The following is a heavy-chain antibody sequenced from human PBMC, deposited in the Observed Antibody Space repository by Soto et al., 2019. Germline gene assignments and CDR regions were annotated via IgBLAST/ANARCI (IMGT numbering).Heavy chain of an antibody. V-gene: IGHV3-48*03. Sequence: PGGSLRLSCAASGFTFRSYGMVWVRQAPGKGLEWVSFISDSGSTTFYADSVKGRFTISRDNAKNSLYLQVNSLRAEDTAVYYCARNGGGLGVWGQGTPVTVSS. CDR3: ARNGGGLGV. J-gene: IGHJ6*02. CDR1: GFTFRSYG. D-gene: IGHD3-10*01. CDR2: ISDSGSTT.